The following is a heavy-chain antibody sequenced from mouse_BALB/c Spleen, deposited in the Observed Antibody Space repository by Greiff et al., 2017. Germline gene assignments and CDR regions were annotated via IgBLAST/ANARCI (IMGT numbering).Heavy chain of an antibody. CDR1: GYTFTSYW. CDR3: ASPVAWFAY. V-gene: IGHV1-7*01. Sequence: QVQLQQSGAELAKPGASVKMSCKASGYTFTSYWMHWVKQRPGQGLEWIGYINPSTGYTEYNQKFKDKATLTADKSSSTAYMQLSSLTSEDSAVYYCASPVAWFAYWGQGTLVTVSA. CDR2: INPSTGYT. J-gene: IGHJ3*01.